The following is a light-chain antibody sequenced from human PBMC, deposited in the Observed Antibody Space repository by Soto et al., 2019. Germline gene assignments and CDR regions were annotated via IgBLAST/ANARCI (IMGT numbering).Light chain of an antibody. CDR3: GSWDYSLTAGV. J-gene: IGLJ2*01. V-gene: IGLV1-51*01. Sequence: QSVLTQPPSVSAAPGQRVTISCSGSSSNIGNNYVSWYQHLAGTAPKLLIYGNNKRPSGIPDRFSGSKSGTSATLGITGLQTGDEADYYCGSWDYSLTAGVFGGGTKVTVL. CDR1: SSNIGNNY. CDR2: GNN.